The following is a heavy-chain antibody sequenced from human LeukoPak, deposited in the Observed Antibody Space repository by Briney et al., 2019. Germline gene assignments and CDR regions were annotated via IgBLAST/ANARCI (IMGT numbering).Heavy chain of an antibody. Sequence: PGGSLRLSCAASGFTFSSYAMTWVRQAPGKGLEWVSAISGSGGGTYYADSVKGRFTISRDNAKNFVYLQMNSLRAEDTAVYYCARDFTTIFGDYWGQGTLVTVSS. CDR3: ARDFTTIFGDY. D-gene: IGHD3-3*01. CDR1: GFTFSSYA. CDR2: ISGSGGGT. J-gene: IGHJ4*02. V-gene: IGHV3-23*01.